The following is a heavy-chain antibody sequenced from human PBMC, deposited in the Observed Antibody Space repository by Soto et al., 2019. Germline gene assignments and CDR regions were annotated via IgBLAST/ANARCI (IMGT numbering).Heavy chain of an antibody. CDR1: GFTFNTW. D-gene: IGHD2-21*02. Sequence: GGSLRLCCAASGFTFNTWMHWVRQAPGEGLVWVSSIDSDGSITSYADSVKGRFTISRDNAKNTLYLQMNSLRAEDTAVYYCATLGLQQAFWGQGTLVTVSS. V-gene: IGHV3-74*01. CDR2: IDSDGSIT. J-gene: IGHJ4*02. CDR3: ATLGLQQAF.